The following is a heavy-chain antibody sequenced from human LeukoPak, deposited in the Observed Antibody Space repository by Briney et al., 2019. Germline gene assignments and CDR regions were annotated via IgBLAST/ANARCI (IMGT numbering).Heavy chain of an antibody. Sequence: GGSLRLSCAVSGFNFSNYWMTWVRQAPGKGLEWVANMNQDGGQKYYVGSVKGRFTISRDNAKNSLFLHMSSLRVEDTALYYCARGGAPDRWGQGTLVTVSS. J-gene: IGHJ5*02. V-gene: IGHV3-7*01. CDR2: MNQDGGQK. CDR3: ARGGAPDR. CDR1: GFNFSNYW.